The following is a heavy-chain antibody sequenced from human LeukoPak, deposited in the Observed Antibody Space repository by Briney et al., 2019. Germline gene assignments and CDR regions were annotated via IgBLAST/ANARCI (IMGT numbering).Heavy chain of an antibody. Sequence: GGSPRLSCAASGFTFSSYGMSWVRQAPGKGLEWVSIISGSGGVTYYADSVKGRFTISRDNSKNTLYLQMNSLRAEDTAVHYCARLVGFSFTDPFDYWGQGTLVTVSS. CDR2: ISGSGGVT. CDR3: ARLVGFSFTDPFDY. CDR1: GFTFSSYG. J-gene: IGHJ4*02. D-gene: IGHD3-3*02. V-gene: IGHV3-23*01.